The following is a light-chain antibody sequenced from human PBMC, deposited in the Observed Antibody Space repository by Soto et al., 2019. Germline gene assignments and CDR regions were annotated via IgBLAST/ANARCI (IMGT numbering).Light chain of an antibody. CDR2: DAS. J-gene: IGKJ4*01. V-gene: IGKV1-5*01. CDR3: QQYAESPLT. CDR1: QSLNSL. Sequence: DIQMTQSPSTLSASVGDRVTITCRASQSLNSLLAWYQQKPGRAPKLLIYDASTLESGVPSRFSGSGSGTEFTLTISSLQTDDFATYYCQQYAESPLTFGGGTKVEIK.